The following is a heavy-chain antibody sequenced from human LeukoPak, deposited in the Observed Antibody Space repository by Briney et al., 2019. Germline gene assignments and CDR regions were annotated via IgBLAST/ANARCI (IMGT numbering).Heavy chain of an antibody. D-gene: IGHD2-2*01. CDR1: GFSFSSYA. J-gene: IGHJ4*02. CDR2: IRGSGGST. V-gene: IGHV3-23*01. CDR3: AKVVAHSPSGDY. Sequence: GGSLRLSCAASGFSFSSYAMSWVRQAPGKGLEWVSAIRGSGGSTYYADSVKGRFTISRDNSKNTLYLQMNSLRAENTAVYYCAKVVAHSPSGDYWGQGTLVTVSS.